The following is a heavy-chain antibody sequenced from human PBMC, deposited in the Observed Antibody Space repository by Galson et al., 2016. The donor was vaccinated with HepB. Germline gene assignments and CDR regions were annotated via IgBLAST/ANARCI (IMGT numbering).Heavy chain of an antibody. V-gene: IGHV3-23*01. CDR1: GFTFNNYA. J-gene: IGHJ5*02. CDR2: ISGSGGST. Sequence: SLRLSCAASGFTFNNYAMSWVRQAPGKGLEWVSGISGSGGSTYYADSVRGRFTISRDNSKNTLYLQMNSLRAEDTAVYYCARNYGPFDLWGQGTLVIVSS. CDR3: ARNYGPFDL. D-gene: IGHD3-16*01.